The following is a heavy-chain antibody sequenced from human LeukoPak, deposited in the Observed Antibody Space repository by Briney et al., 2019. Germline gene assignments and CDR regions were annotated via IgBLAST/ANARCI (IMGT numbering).Heavy chain of an antibody. CDR2: IYYSGST. Sequence: SETLSLTCTVSGGSISSYYWSWIRQPPGKGLEWIGYIYYSGSTNYNPSLKSRVTISVDKSKNQFSLKLSSVTAADTAVYYCARATTYSSGYYGSTGVQIDYWGQGTLVTVSS. CDR1: GGSISSYY. V-gene: IGHV4-59*12. J-gene: IGHJ4*02. D-gene: IGHD6-19*01. CDR3: ARATTYSSGYYGSTGVQIDY.